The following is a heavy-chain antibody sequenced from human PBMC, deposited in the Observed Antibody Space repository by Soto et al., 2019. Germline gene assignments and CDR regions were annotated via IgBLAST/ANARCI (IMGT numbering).Heavy chain of an antibody. CDR3: ARQRGPVAPHDV. D-gene: IGHD6-19*01. Sequence: GGSLKISFNASGYSFSTFRIAWVRQMTGKGLEWMGSIHPGDSDTRYSPSFQGQVTMSVDRSINTAYMQWSSLKASDSAMYYCARQRGPVAPHDVWGQGTLVTVSS. J-gene: IGHJ4*02. CDR1: GYSFSTFR. V-gene: IGHV5-51*01. CDR2: IHPGDSDT.